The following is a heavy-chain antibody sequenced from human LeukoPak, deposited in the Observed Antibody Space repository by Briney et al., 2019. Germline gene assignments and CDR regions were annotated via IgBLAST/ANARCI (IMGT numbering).Heavy chain of an antibody. Sequence: RTSETLSLTCAAYGGSFSGYYWSWIRQPPGKGLEWIGEINHSGSTNYNPSLKSRVTISVDTSRNQFSLKLTSVTAADTAVYYCAKSNGYGLVDIWGQGTMVTVSS. D-gene: IGHD3-10*01. V-gene: IGHV4-34*01. CDR2: INHSGST. CDR3: AKSNGYGLVDI. J-gene: IGHJ3*02. CDR1: GGSFSGYY.